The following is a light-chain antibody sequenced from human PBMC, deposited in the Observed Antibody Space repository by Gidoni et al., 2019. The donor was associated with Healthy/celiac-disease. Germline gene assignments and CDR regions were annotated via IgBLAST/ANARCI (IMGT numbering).Light chain of an antibody. V-gene: IGKV4-1*01. Sequence: DIVMTQSPDSLAVSLGERATINCKSSQSVLYSSNNKNYLAWYQQKPGQPPKLLIYWASTRESGAPDRFSGSGSGTDFTLTISSLQAEDVAVYYCQQYYSTPGIFGQGTKLEIK. CDR2: WAS. CDR1: QSVLYSSNNKNY. J-gene: IGKJ2*02. CDR3: QQYYSTPGI.